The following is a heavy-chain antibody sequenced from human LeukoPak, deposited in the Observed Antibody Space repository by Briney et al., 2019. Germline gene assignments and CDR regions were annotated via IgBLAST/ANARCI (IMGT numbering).Heavy chain of an antibody. J-gene: IGHJ4*02. CDR1: GGSISGYY. D-gene: IGHD1-26*01. CDR3: ARHGGSYTFDY. Sequence: SETLSLTCTVSGGSISGYYWNCIRQPPGKGLEWIGYIFDSGITNYNPSLKSRVTMSVDTSKNQFSLKLNSVTAADTAVYYCARHGGSYTFDYWGQGTLVTVSS. V-gene: IGHV4-59*08. CDR2: IFDSGIT.